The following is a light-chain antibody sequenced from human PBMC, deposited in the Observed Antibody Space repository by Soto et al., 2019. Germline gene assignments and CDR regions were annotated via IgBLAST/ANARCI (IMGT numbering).Light chain of an antibody. V-gene: IGLV2-14*01. CDR3: SSYTGSSTLV. CDR2: EVS. J-gene: IGLJ3*02. CDR1: SSDIGIHNY. Sequence: QSVLTQPASVSGSSGQSITISCTGTSSDIGIHNYVSWYQQHPGKTPKLLIYEVSNRPSGVSNRFSGSKSGNTASLTISGLQAEDEADYYCSSYTGSSTLVFGGGTKGTVL.